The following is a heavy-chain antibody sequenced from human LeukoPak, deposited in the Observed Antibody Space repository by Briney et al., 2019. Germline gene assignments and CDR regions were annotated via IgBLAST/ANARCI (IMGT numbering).Heavy chain of an antibody. Sequence: SETLSLTCTVSGGSISSGGYYWSWIRRPPGKGLEWIGYMYYSGSTNYNPSLKSRVTISVDTSKNQFSLKLSSVTAADTAVYYCARIGGSDFDWQRYGMDVWGQGTTVTVSS. CDR2: MYYSGST. CDR3: ARIGGSDFDWQRYGMDV. CDR1: GGSISSGGYY. V-gene: IGHV4-61*08. D-gene: IGHD3-9*01. J-gene: IGHJ6*02.